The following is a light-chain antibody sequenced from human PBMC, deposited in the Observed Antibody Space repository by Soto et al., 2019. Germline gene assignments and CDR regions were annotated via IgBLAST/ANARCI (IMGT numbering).Light chain of an antibody. J-gene: IGKJ5*01. CDR2: GAS. CDR3: QRYGSSPLIT. Sequence: EHVLMQSPGTLSLSQGARATLSCRASQSVSSSYLAWYQQKPGQAPRLLIYGASSRATGIPDRFSGSGSGTDFSLTISRLEPEDFVVYFCQRYGSSPLITFGQGTRLEIK. CDR1: QSVSSSY. V-gene: IGKV3-20*01.